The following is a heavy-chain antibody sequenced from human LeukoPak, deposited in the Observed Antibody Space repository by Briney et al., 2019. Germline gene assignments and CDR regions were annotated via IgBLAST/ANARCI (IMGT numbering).Heavy chain of an antibody. CDR2: FDPEDGET. CDR1: GYTLTELS. Sequence: ASVKVSCKVSGYTLTELSMHWVRQALGKGLEWIGGFDPEDGETIYAQKFQGRVTMTEDTSTDTAYMELSSLRSEDTAVYYCATAGITIFGVDPFDYWGQGTLVTVSS. V-gene: IGHV1-24*01. J-gene: IGHJ4*02. CDR3: ATAGITIFGVDPFDY. D-gene: IGHD3-3*01.